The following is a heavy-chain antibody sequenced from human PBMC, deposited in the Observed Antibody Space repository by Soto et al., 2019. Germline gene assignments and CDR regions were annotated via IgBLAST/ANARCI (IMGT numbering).Heavy chain of an antibody. J-gene: IGHJ6*02. D-gene: IGHD2-15*01. CDR2: MNPNSGNT. Sequence: QVQLVQSGAEVKKPGASVKVSCKASGYTFTSYDINWVRQATGQGLEWMGWMNPNSGNTGYAQKFQGRVTMTRNTSISTAYMELSSLRSEDTAVYYCVSLSYCSGGSCYSGNYYYYGMDVWCQGTTVTVSS. V-gene: IGHV1-8*01. CDR3: VSLSYCSGGSCYSGNYYYYGMDV. CDR1: GYTFTSYD.